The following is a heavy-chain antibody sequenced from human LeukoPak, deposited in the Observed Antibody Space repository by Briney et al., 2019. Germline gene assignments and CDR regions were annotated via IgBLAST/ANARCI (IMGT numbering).Heavy chain of an antibody. J-gene: IGHJ4*02. Sequence: SGPTLVNPTQTLTLTCTFSGFSLRTRGMCVSWICQPPGKALEWLARIDWDDDKYYSTSLKTRLTISKDTSKNQVVLTMTNMDPVDTATYYCARGIVGATPFDYWGQGTLVTVSS. CDR1: GFSLRTRGMC. V-gene: IGHV2-70*11. D-gene: IGHD1-26*01. CDR2: IDWDDDK. CDR3: ARGIVGATPFDY.